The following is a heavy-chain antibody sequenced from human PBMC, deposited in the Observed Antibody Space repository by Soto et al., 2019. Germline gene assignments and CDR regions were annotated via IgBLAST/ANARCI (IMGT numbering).Heavy chain of an antibody. CDR1: GGSIRSGGYY. D-gene: IGHD3-9*01. CDR2: ISYSGST. Sequence: SETLSLTCTVSGGSIRSGGYYWSWIRQHPGKGLEWIGSISYSGSTYYNPSLKSRVTISVDTSKNQFSLKLSSVTAADTAVYFCARDLSGYYRPRLFDPWGQGTLVTVYS. J-gene: IGHJ5*02. V-gene: IGHV4-31*03. CDR3: ARDLSGYYRPRLFDP.